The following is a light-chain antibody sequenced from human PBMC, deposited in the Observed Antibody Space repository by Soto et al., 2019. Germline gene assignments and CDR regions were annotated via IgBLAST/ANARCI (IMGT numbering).Light chain of an antibody. Sequence: QSALTQPASVSGSPGQSITISCTGTSSDVGSYNYVSWYQQYPGKAPKLMIYDVSNRPSGVSYRFSGSKSGNTASLTISGLQAEDEDDYYCSSYTTSITHVVFGGGTKLTVL. CDR1: SSDVGSYNY. CDR2: DVS. V-gene: IGLV2-14*01. J-gene: IGLJ2*01. CDR3: SSYTTSITHVV.